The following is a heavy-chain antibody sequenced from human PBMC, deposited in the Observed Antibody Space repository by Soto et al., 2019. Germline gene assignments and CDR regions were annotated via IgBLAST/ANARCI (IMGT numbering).Heavy chain of an antibody. CDR1: GASISTYY. V-gene: IGHV4-59*01. D-gene: IGHD5-12*01. CDR2: IFHTGVT. Sequence: QVQLQESGPGLVKPSETLSLICTVSGASISTYYWTWIRQTPGKRLEWVGDIFHTGVTTYNPSLKSLVTMTVDTSKKQISLKLSSVTATDTAVYYCAVAQPTFDVWGQGKMVTVSS. CDR3: AVAQPTFDV. J-gene: IGHJ3*01.